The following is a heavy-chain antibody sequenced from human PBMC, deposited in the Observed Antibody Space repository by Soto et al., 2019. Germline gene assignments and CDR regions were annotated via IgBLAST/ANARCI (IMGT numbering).Heavy chain of an antibody. CDR1: GYSFTSYW. D-gene: IGHD2-2*01. V-gene: IGHV5-51*01. J-gene: IGHJ6*03. Sequence: GESLKISCKGSGYSFTSYWIGWVRQVPGKGLEWMGIIYPGDSDTRYSPSFQGQVTISADKSISTAYLQWSSLKASDTAMYYCARRGKKCSSTSCYFHYYYYMDVWGKGTTVTVSS. CDR3: ARRGKKCSSTSCYFHYYYYMDV. CDR2: IYPGDSDT.